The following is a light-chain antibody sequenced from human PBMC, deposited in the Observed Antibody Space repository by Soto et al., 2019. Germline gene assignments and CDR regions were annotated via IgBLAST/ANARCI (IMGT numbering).Light chain of an antibody. CDR3: QQSYSTPFT. CDR1: QSISSY. Sequence: DIQMTQSPSSLSASVGDIVTITCRSIQSISSYLNWYQQKPGKAPKLLIYAASSLQSGVPSRFSGSGSGTDFTLTISSLQPEDFATYYCQQSYSTPFTFGQGTRLEIK. CDR2: AAS. V-gene: IGKV1-39*01. J-gene: IGKJ5*01.